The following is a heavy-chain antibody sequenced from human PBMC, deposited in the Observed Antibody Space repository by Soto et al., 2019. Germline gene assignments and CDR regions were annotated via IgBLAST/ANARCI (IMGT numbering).Heavy chain of an antibody. CDR3: ARDFSVVATRSEGNWFDP. Sequence: QVQLVQSGAEVKKPGSSVKVSCKASGGTFSSYAISWVRQAPGQGLEWMGGIIPIFGTANYAQKFQGRVTITADETTSTANIEQSNLRSEDTAVYYCARDFSVVATRSEGNWFDPWGQGTLVTVSS. CDR2: IIPIFGTA. V-gene: IGHV1-69*01. D-gene: IGHD5-12*01. CDR1: GGTFSSYA. J-gene: IGHJ5*02.